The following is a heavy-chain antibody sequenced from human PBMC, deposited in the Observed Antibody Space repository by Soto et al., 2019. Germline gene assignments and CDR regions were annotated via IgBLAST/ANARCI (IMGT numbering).Heavy chain of an antibody. CDR2: IYHSGST. Sequence: PSETLSLTCAVSGYSISSGYYWGWIRQPPGKGLEWIGSIYHSGSTYYNPSLKSRVTISVDTSKNQFSLKLSSVTAADTAVYYCARDFSLWVGELSGGGVFDYWGQGTLVTISS. CDR1: GYSISSGYY. D-gene: IGHD3-10*01. CDR3: ARDFSLWVGELSGGGVFDY. J-gene: IGHJ4*02. V-gene: IGHV4-38-2*02.